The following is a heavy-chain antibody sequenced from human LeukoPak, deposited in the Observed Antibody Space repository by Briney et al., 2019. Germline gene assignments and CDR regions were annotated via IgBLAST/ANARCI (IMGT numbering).Heavy chain of an antibody. CDR3: VRLVLIDHSSSLGLPY. Sequence: ASVRVSYKASGYTFTTYYIHWVRRAPGQGLEWMGWINPNSGDTNYAQKFRGRVTMTRDTSISTAYMQLDRLISDGTAMYYCVRLVLIDHSSSLGLPYGGQGALVTVSA. J-gene: IGHJ4*02. CDR2: INPNSGDT. D-gene: IGHD6-6*01. CDR1: GYTFTTYY. V-gene: IGHV1-2*02.